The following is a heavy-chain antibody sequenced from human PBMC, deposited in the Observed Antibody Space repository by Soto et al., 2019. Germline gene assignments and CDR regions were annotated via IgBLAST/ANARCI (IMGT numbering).Heavy chain of an antibody. D-gene: IGHD4-17*01. Sequence: GGSLRLSCAGSGLTFRNDWLSWVRQAPGKGLEWVANINQDGSERYYVDSVRGRFTISRDNVENSLYLQLNSLRPEDTAVYYFAVYGYGVSEAAYWGQGTLVTVAS. J-gene: IGHJ4*02. CDR3: AVYGYGVSEAAY. V-gene: IGHV3-7*03. CDR2: INQDGSER. CDR1: GLTFRNDW.